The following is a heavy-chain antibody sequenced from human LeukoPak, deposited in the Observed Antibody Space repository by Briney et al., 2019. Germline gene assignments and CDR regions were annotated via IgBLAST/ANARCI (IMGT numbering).Heavy chain of an antibody. CDR1: GGSISSGSYY. J-gene: IGHJ4*02. CDR2: IYTSGST. V-gene: IGHV4-61*02. D-gene: IGHD3-22*01. CDR3: AITRAYDSSGYSFDY. Sequence: SETLSLTCTVSGGSISSGSYYWSWIRQPAGKGLEWIGRIYTSGSTNYNPSLKSRVTISVDTSKNQFSLKLSSVTAADTAVYYCAITRAYDSSGYSFDYWGQGTLVTVSS.